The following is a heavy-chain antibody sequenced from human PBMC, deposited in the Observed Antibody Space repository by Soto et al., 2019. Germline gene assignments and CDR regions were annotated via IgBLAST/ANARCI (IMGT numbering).Heavy chain of an antibody. Sequence: QVQLVESGGGVVQPGRSLRLSCAASGFTFSSYGMHWVRQAPGKGLEWVAVISYDGSNKYYADSVKGRFTISRDNSKNTLYLQMDSLRAEDTAVYYCAKYGHGGNTAMVTFDYWGQGTLVTVSS. CDR3: AKYGHGGNTAMVTFDY. CDR1: GFTFSSYG. CDR2: ISYDGSNK. V-gene: IGHV3-30*18. D-gene: IGHD5-18*01. J-gene: IGHJ4*02.